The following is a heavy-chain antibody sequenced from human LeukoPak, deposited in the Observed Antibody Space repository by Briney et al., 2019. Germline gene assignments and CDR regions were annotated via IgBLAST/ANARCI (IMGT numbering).Heavy chain of an antibody. Sequence: GGSLRLSCAASGFTFSSYAMSWVRQAPGKGLEWVSAISGSGGSTYYADSVKGRFTISRDNSKNTLYLQMNSLRAEDTAVYYCAKDPSGMTTVTNFDYWGQGTLVTVSS. J-gene: IGHJ4*02. CDR3: AKDPSGMTTVTNFDY. D-gene: IGHD4-17*01. V-gene: IGHV3-23*01. CDR2: ISGSGGST. CDR1: GFTFSSYA.